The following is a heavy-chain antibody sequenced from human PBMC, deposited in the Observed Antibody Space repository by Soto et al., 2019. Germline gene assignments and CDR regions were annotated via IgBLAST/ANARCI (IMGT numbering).Heavy chain of an antibody. CDR1: GYTFTRYT. V-gene: IGHV1-3*01. CDR2: INPDNGNT. CDR3: ARGIATGQLDP. Sequence: ASXXXXCKASGYTFTRYTMNWVRQAPGQRLEWMGWINPDNGNTKSSQKFQDRVIITRDTSASTAYMDLSSLRSEDTAVYYCARGIATGQLDPWGQGTLVTVSS. D-gene: IGHD2-15*01. J-gene: IGHJ5*02.